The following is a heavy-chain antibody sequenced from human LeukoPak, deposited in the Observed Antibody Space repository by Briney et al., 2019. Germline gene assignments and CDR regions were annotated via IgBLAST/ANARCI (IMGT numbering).Heavy chain of an antibody. CDR3: ARGGSYERDNWFDP. CDR2: IYYSGST. Sequence: PSETLSLTCTVSGGSISSSSYYWGWIRQPPGKGLEWIGSIYYSGSTDYNPSLKSRVTISVDTSKNQFSLKLSSVTAADTAVYYCARGGSYERDNWFDPWGQGTLVTVSS. V-gene: IGHV4-39*07. J-gene: IGHJ5*02. D-gene: IGHD1-26*01. CDR1: GGSISSSSYY.